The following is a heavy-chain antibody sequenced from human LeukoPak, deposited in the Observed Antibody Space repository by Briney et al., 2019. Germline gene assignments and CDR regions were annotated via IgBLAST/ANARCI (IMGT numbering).Heavy chain of an antibody. CDR1: GDSVSSNSAA. CDR2: TYYRSKWYN. V-gene: IGHV6-1*01. CDR3: ARDVAAGAGTPFDY. J-gene: IGHJ4*02. Sequence: SQTLSLTCAISGDSVSSNSAAWNWIRQSPPRGLEWLGRTYYRSKWYNDYAVSVKSRIAINPDTSKNQFSLQLNSVTPEDTAVYYCARDVAAGAGTPFDYWGQGTLVTVSS. D-gene: IGHD6-19*01.